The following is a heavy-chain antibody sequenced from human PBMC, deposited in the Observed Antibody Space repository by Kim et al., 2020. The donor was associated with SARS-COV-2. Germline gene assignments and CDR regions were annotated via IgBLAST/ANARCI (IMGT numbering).Heavy chain of an antibody. CDR3: GTRGIAGGTHYIDV. CDR2: IYKDGAT. D-gene: IGHD6-13*01. V-gene: IGHV3-53*01. Sequence: GGSLRLSCAASGFAVSDYYMSWVRQAPGKGLEWVSVIYKDGATYHADYVKGRFTISRDNSRNTLYLQLNSLRAADTAVYYCGTRGIAGGTHYIDVWGNGT. CDR1: GFAVSDYY. J-gene: IGHJ6*03.